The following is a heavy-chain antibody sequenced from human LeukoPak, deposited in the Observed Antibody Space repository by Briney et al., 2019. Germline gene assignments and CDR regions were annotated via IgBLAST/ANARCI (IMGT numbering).Heavy chain of an antibody. Sequence: GGSLRLSCAASHFTFDDYAMHWVRQAPGKGLEWVSSISSSSSYRYYADSMRGRFTISRDNAKNSLSLQMDSLRAEDTAVYFCVREVVKGFYYMDVWGKGTTVTVS. CDR3: VREVVKGFYYMDV. D-gene: IGHD3-22*01. J-gene: IGHJ6*03. V-gene: IGHV3-21*01. CDR2: ISSSSSYR. CDR1: HFTFDDYA.